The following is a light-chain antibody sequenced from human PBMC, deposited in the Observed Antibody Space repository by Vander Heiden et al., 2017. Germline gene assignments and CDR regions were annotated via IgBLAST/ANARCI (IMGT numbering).Light chain of an antibody. J-gene: IGKJ1*01. CDR2: WAS. Sequence: DIVMPQSSYSRAVSLGGSSIISCKSTQPVFYTSSKKNCLAWYQQRPGQPPKVLFYWASSRESGVPDRFSASGSATDFTLTIRSLQPEDVAVYYCQQYYNTPWTFGQGT. CDR3: QQYYNTPWT. V-gene: IGKV4-1*01. CDR1: QPVFYTSSKKNC.